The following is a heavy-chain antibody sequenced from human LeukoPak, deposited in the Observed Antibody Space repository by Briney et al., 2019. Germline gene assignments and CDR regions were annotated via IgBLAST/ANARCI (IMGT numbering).Heavy chain of an antibody. CDR1: GFTFDDYA. D-gene: IGHD6-13*01. Sequence: GGSLRLSCAASGFTFDDYAMHWVRQAPGKGLGWVSLISWDGGSTYYADSVKGRFTISRDNSKNSLYLQMNSLRAEDTALYYCAKDIEKGRSIAAAGAWGQGTLVTVSS. V-gene: IGHV3-43D*03. CDR2: ISWDGGST. CDR3: AKDIEKGRSIAAAGA. J-gene: IGHJ4*02.